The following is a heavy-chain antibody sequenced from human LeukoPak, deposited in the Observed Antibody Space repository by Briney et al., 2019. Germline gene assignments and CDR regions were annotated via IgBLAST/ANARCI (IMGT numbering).Heavy chain of an antibody. V-gene: IGHV4-34*01. CDR1: GGSFSGYY. Sequence: MASETLSLTCAVYGGSFSGYYWSWIRQPAGKGLEWVGEINHSGSTNYNPSLNGRVTMSVDTSKNQFSLKLSSVTAAGTAVYYCARGIGYCSNTSCYSRDAFDIWGQGTMVTVSS. CDR2: INHSGST. CDR3: ARGIGYCSNTSCYSRDAFDI. J-gene: IGHJ3*02. D-gene: IGHD2-2*01.